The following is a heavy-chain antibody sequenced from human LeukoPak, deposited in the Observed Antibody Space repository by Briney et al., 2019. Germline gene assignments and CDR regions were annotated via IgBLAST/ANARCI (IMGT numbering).Heavy chain of an antibody. J-gene: IGHJ5*02. D-gene: IGHD3-22*01. CDR2: IHPGDSDT. CDR1: GYSFTSYW. Sequence: GESLKISRKGSGYSFTSYWIGWVRQMRGKGLEWTGIIHPGDSDTRYSPSFQGQVTMSAAKSISTAYLKWSSLKASDTAMYYCAGYPYYYDSSGYYYDHWGQGTLVTVSS. V-gene: IGHV5-51*01. CDR3: AGYPYYYDSSGYYYDH.